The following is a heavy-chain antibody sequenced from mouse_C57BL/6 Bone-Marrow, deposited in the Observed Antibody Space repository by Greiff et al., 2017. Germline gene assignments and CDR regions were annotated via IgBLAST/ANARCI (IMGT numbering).Heavy chain of an antibody. CDR1: GFTFSDYY. D-gene: IGHD2-2*01. CDR3: ARPLSTMVTTGPYYYAMDY. V-gene: IGHV5-12*01. CDR2: ISNGGGST. Sequence: EVMLVESGGGLVQPGGSLKLSCAASGFTFSDYYMYWVRQTPEKRLEWVAYISNGGGSTYYPDTVKGRFTISRDNAKNTLYLQMSRLKSEDTAMYYCARPLSTMVTTGPYYYAMDYWGQGTSVTVSS. J-gene: IGHJ4*01.